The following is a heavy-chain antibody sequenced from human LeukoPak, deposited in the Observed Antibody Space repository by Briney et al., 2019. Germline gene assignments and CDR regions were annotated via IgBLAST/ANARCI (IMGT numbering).Heavy chain of an antibody. CDR2: ISGSGGST. CDR3: AKDTPLGGGYDWDAFDI. J-gene: IGHJ3*02. Sequence: GGSLRLSCAASGFTFSSYAMSWVRQAPGKGLEWVSAISGSGGSTYYADSVKGRFTISRDNSKNTLYLQMNSLRAEDTAVYYCAKDTPLGGGYDWDAFDIWGQGTMVTVSS. D-gene: IGHD5-12*01. V-gene: IGHV3-23*01. CDR1: GFTFSSYA.